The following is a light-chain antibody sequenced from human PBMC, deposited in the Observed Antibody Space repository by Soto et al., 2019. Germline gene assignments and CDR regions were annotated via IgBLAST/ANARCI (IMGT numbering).Light chain of an antibody. V-gene: IGKV1-17*03. Sequence: DIQMTQSPSAMSASVGDRVTITCRASQDISNNLAWFQQKPGKVPKRLIYGASRLQSGVPSRFSGSGSGTEFTLTIISLQPDDFATYYCRQHSSYPYSFGPGTKLEIK. J-gene: IGKJ2*01. CDR2: GAS. CDR3: RQHSSYPYS. CDR1: QDISNN.